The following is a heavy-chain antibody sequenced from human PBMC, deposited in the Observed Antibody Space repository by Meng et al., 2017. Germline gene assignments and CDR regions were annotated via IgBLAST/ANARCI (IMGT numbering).Heavy chain of an antibody. D-gene: IGHD1-26*01. CDR2: TNYWYKCYK. CDR3: ARVGPEGSLDY. Sequence: QVQLQQSGPGLVKPSQTLSLTCAISGDSVSSKSAAWHWIRQSPSRCLEWLGSTNYWYKCYKIYAKTVRSRETIKPNTSNNLFPMSVKPEDPAEKSLDYCARVGPEGSLDYWGQGTLVTVSS. J-gene: IGHJ4*02. V-gene: IGHV6-1*01. CDR1: GDSVSSKSAA.